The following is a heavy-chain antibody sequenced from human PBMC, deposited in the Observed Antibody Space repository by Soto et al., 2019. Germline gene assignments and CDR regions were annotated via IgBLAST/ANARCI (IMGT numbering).Heavy chain of an antibody. CDR3: AHTYSSSKDDGFNG. CDR2: IYWDDDK. D-gene: IGHD6-6*01. J-gene: IGHJ4*03. CDR1: GFSLSTRGVG. V-gene: IGHV2-5*02. Sequence: SGSTLVNPTQMLTLTCTFSGFSLSTRGVGVGWIRQPPGEALEWLALIYWDDDKRYSPSLRSRLTITKDTSKNQVVLTMTNMEPVDTGTYYSAHTYSSSKDDGFNGWGQGTLVTVSS.